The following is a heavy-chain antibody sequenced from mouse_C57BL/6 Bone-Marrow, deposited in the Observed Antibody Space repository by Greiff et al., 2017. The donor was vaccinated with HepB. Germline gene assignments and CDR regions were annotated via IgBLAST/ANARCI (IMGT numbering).Heavy chain of an antibody. D-gene: IGHD3-2*02. Sequence: VQLQQSGPELVKPGASVKISCKASGYAFSSSWMNWVKQRPGKGLEWIGRIYPGDGDTNYNGKFKGKATLTADKSSSTAYMQLSSLTSEDSAVYFCARTAQALHYYAMDYWGQGTSVTVSS. CDR1: GYAFSSSW. CDR3: ARTAQALHYYAMDY. V-gene: IGHV1-82*01. J-gene: IGHJ4*01. CDR2: IYPGDGDT.